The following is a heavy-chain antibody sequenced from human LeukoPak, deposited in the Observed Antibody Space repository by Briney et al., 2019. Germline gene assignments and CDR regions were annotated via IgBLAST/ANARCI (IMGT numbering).Heavy chain of an antibody. CDR3: AREGYCSSTSCTLLDY. D-gene: IGHD2-2*01. V-gene: IGHV3-21*01. J-gene: IGHJ4*02. CDR1: GFTFSSYS. Sequence: GGSLRLSCAASGFTFSSYSMNWVRQAPGKGLEWVPSISSSSSYIYYADSVKGRFTIPRDNAKNSLYLQMNSLRAEDTAVYYCAREGYCSSTSCTLLDYWGQGTLVTVSS. CDR2: ISSSSSYI.